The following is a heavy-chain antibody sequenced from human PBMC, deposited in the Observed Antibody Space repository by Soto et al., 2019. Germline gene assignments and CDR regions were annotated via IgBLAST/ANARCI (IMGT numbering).Heavy chain of an antibody. CDR2: IYYSGST. V-gene: IGHV4-59*02. CDR1: GGSVSGYY. Sequence: SETLSLPCTVSGGSVSGYYWNWIRQPPGKGLEWFGYIYYSGSTNSNPSLKSRVTISLDTSKNQFSLKLSSVTAADTAVYYCARGISTTDYDILPRYYNSYYFHYWGHGTPVTGS. J-gene: IGHJ4*01. D-gene: IGHD3-9*01. CDR3: ARGISTTDYDILPRYYNSYYFHY.